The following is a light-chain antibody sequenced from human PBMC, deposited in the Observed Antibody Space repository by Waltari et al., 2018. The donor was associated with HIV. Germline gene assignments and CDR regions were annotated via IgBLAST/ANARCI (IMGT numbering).Light chain of an antibody. V-gene: IGKV2-30*02. CDR1: QGVLHSDGTIY. J-gene: IGKJ2*01. CDR2: KVS. Sequence: DVVMTQSPLSLSVALGQPASISCKSSQGVLHSDGTIYLHWFHQRPGQSPRRLIYKVSQRDPGVPGRFSGSGSGTGFTLNISRVEADDLGLFFCLQGTHWPYTFGQGTKLEI. CDR3: LQGTHWPYT.